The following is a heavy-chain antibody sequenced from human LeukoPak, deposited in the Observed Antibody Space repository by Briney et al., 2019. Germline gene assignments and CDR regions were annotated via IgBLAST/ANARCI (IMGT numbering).Heavy chain of an antibody. J-gene: IGHJ4*02. CDR1: GFTFADHA. V-gene: IGHV3-9*01. CDR3: ARDDYNTLGYNFHY. Sequence: PGTSLRLSCVASGFTFADHAMHWVRRAPGQGLEWVTGINWDNDGIVYAASVRGRFTVSRDNAKNTLYLQMNRLRPEDTAFYYCARDDYNTLGYNFHYWCQGTLVTVSS. D-gene: IGHD1-1*01. CDR2: INWDNDGI.